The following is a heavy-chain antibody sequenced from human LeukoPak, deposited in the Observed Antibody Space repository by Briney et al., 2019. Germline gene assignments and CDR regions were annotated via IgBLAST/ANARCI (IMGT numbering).Heavy chain of an antibody. J-gene: IGHJ5*02. CDR2: INPNSGGT. CDR1: GYTFTGYY. CDR3: ARDGSGWSSNWFDP. D-gene: IGHD6-19*01. Sequence: ASVTVSCKAYGYTFTGYYINWVRQAPGQGLEWMGWINPNSGGTNYAQKFQGRVTLTRDTSIGTAYMELSRLRSDDTAVYYCARDGSGWSSNWFDPWGQGTLVTVSS. V-gene: IGHV1-2*02.